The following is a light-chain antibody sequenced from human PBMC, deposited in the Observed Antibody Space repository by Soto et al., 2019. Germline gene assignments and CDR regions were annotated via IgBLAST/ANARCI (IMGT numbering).Light chain of an antibody. CDR1: SSNIGSYA. J-gene: IGLJ1*01. CDR3: AAWYASLSGHV. V-gene: IGLV1-47*02. CDR2: CDD. Sequence: QSVLTQSPSASGTPGQRVTISCYGSSSNIGSYAVYWYQQLQGTAPKLLINCDDRRPPGVPDRLSASKSGASASLAISGLRSEDEADYYCAAWYASLSGHVFGAGTKLTVL.